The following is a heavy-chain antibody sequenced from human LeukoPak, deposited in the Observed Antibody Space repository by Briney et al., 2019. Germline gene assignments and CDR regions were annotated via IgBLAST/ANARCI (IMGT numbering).Heavy chain of an antibody. V-gene: IGHV4-30-4*08. CDR2: IYYSGST. CDR3: ARLYYYDSSGPHYYMDV. J-gene: IGHJ6*03. Sequence: PSETLSLTCTVSGGSISSGDYYWRWIRQPPGKGLEWIGYIYYSGSTYQNPSLKSRITISVDTSENQFSLKLSSVTAADTAVYYCARLYYYDSSGPHYYMDVWGKGITVTVSS. CDR1: GGSISSGDYY. D-gene: IGHD3-22*01.